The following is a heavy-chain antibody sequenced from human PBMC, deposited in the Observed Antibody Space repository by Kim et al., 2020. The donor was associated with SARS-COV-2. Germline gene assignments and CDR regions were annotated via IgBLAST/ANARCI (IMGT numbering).Heavy chain of an antibody. CDR3: ARVGYNYASRWFDP. D-gene: IGHD5-18*01. V-gene: IGHV4-59*01. J-gene: IGHJ5*02. Sequence: HPSLRSRVTISVDIPKNQFSLKLTSVTAADTAIYYCARVGYNYASRWFDPWGQGTLVTVSS.